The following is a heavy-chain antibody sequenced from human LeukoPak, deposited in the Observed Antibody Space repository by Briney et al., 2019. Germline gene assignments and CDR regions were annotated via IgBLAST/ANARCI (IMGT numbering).Heavy chain of an antibody. CDR1: GGSVRSGRDY. J-gene: IGHJ2*01. CDR2: IYYSGST. V-gene: IGHV4-61*01. Sequence: SETLSLTCGVSGGSVRSGRDYWSWIRQPPGKGLEWFGYIYYSGSTNYNPSLKSRGTISVDTSKNQFSLKLRSATAADTAVYYCARGRPNTHSDDSGYYWGPGPTYFDLWGRGALVTVSS. D-gene: IGHD3-22*01. CDR3: ARGRPNTHSDDSGYYWGPGPTYFDL.